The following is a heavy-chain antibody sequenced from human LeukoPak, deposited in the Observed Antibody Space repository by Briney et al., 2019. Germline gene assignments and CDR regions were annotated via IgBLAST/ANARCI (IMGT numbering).Heavy chain of an antibody. J-gene: IGHJ4*02. CDR1: GYTLTVYY. V-gene: IGHV1-2*04. CDR2: INPNSGGT. Sequence: ASVNVSCKASGYTLTVYYMHWVRQAPGQGLEWMGWINPNSGGTNYAQKFQGWVTMTRDTSISTAYMELSRLRSDDTAVYYCARSFAFWTRYYFDYWGQGTLVTVSS. CDR3: ARSFAFWTRYYFDY. D-gene: IGHD3/OR15-3a*01.